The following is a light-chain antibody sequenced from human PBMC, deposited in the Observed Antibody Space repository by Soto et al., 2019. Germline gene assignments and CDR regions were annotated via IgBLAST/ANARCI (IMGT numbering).Light chain of an antibody. CDR1: SSDIGGYNY. CDR3: SSYTSSGTLVV. Sequence: QSALTQPASVSGSPGQSITISCTGTSSDIGGYNYVSWYQQHPGKAPKLMIYDVTHRPSGVSDRFSGSKSGNTASLTISGFQAEDEADYYCSSYTSSGTLVVFGGGTKVTVL. V-gene: IGLV2-14*01. J-gene: IGLJ2*01. CDR2: DVT.